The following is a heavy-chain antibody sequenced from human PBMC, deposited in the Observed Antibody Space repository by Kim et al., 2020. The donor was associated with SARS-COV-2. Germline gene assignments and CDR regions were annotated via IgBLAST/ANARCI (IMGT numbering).Heavy chain of an antibody. CDR1: GGSISSYY. J-gene: IGHJ5*02. V-gene: IGHV4-59*01. CDR2: IYYSGST. CDR3: ARDVVFDQWLRWFDP. D-gene: IGHD5-12*01. Sequence: SETLSLTCTVSGGSISSYYWSWIRQPPGKGLEWIGYIYYSGSTNYNPSLKSRVTISVDTSKNQFSLKLSSVTAADTAVYYCARDVVFDQWLRWFDPWGQGALVTVSS.